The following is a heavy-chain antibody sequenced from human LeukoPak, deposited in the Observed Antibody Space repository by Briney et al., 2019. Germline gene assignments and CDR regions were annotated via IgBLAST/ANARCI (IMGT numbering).Heavy chain of an antibody. J-gene: IGHJ4*02. CDR1: GFTFSSYA. Sequence: GGSLRLSSAASGFTFSSYAMSWVRQAPGKGLEWVSAISGNVGATYYVDSVKGRFTISRDNSKNTLYLQMNSLRAEDTAIYYCASISAAGPFDYWGQGTLVTVSS. CDR2: ISGNVGAT. V-gene: IGHV3-23*01. D-gene: IGHD6-13*01. CDR3: ASISAAGPFDY.